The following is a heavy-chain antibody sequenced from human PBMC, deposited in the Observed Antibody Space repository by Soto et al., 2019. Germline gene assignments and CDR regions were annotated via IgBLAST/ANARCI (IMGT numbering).Heavy chain of an antibody. CDR2: INPNSGGT. Sequence: GASVKVSCKASGYTFTGYYMHWVRQAPGQGLEWMGWINPNSGGTNYAQKFQGWVTMTRDTSISTAYMELSRLRSDDTAVYYCARSMTTVTEYYYYYGMDVWGQGTTVTVSS. D-gene: IGHD4-17*01. J-gene: IGHJ6*02. CDR3: ARSMTTVTEYYYYYGMDV. CDR1: GYTFTGYY. V-gene: IGHV1-2*04.